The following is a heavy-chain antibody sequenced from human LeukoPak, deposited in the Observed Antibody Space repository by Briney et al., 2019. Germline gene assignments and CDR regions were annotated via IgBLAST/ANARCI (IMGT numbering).Heavy chain of an antibody. D-gene: IGHD4-17*01. CDR2: ISSSGRT. Sequence: PSETLSLTCTVSGASISYGNYYWAWIRQPPGKGLDWIGNISSSGRTHYNPSLRSRLTISLDASKNQFSLGLTSVTAADTAVYFGSVLDGEDNFFDYWGQGALVTVSS. V-gene: IGHV4-39*01. CDR1: GASISYGNYY. CDR3: SVLDGEDNFFDY. J-gene: IGHJ4*02.